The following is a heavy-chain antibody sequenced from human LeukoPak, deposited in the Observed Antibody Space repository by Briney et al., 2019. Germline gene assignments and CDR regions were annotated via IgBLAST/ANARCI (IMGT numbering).Heavy chain of an antibody. Sequence: PGGSLRLSCAASGFTVSSNYMSWVRQTPGKGLEWGSVIYSGGNTYYADSVKGRFTISRDNSKNTLYLQMNSLRAEDTAVYYCARDSIAVAGRDYWGQGTLVTVSS. J-gene: IGHJ4*02. CDR2: IYSGGNT. CDR1: GFTVSSNY. D-gene: IGHD6-19*01. CDR3: ARDSIAVAGRDY. V-gene: IGHV3-53*01.